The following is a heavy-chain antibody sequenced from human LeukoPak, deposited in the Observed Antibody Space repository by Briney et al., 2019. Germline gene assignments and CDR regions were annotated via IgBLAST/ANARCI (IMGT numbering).Heavy chain of an antibody. V-gene: IGHV3-21*01. J-gene: IGHJ6*03. CDR1: GFTFSSYE. Sequence: GGSLRLSCAASGFTFSSYEMNWVRHAPRKGLERVSSISSSSSSISYADSVKSRFTTSRDNAKNSLYLQMNSQRAEDTAVYYCARDPIAGDPTITIFGGAYYYYMDVWGKGTTVTVSS. D-gene: IGHD3-3*01. CDR2: ISSSSSSI. CDR3: ARDPIAGDPTITIFGGAYYYYMDV.